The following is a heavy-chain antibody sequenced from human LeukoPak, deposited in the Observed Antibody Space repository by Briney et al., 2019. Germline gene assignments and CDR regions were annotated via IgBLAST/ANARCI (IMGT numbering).Heavy chain of an antibody. D-gene: IGHD4-17*01. Sequence: SETLSLTCAVYGGSFSGYYWSWIRQPPGKGLEWIGEINHSGSTNYNPSLKSRVTTSVDTSKNQFSLKLSSVTAADTAVYYCARGYYGDYYWFDPWGQGTLVTVSS. CDR2: INHSGST. CDR3: ARGYYGDYYWFDP. CDR1: GGSFSGYY. V-gene: IGHV4-34*01. J-gene: IGHJ5*02.